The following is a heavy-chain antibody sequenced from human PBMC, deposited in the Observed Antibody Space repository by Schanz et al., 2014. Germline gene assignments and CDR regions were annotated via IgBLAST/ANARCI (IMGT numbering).Heavy chain of an antibody. CDR1: GFIFEDYA. CDR3: AKARYSSSWQYAGLDV. J-gene: IGHJ6*02. D-gene: IGHD6-13*01. CDR2: ISWNSGNI. Sequence: EVQLVESGGGLVQPGGSLRLSCAASGFIFEDYAMYWVRQAPGKGLEWVSGISWNSGNIAYADSVKGRFSISRDTSKNTLYLQMNILRAEDTAIYYCAKARYSSSWQYAGLDVWGQGTTVTVSS. V-gene: IGHV3-9*01.